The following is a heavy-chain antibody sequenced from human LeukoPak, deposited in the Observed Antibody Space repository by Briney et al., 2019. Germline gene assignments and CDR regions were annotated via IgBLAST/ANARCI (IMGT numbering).Heavy chain of an antibody. D-gene: IGHD4-17*01. Sequence: GGSLRLSCAASGFTFSSYWMSWVRQAPGEGLEWVANIKQDGSEKYYVDSVKGRFTISRDNAKNSLYLQMNSLRAEDTAVYYCARVPYGDYGRFDYWGQGTLVTVSS. CDR2: IKQDGSEK. CDR3: ARVPYGDYGRFDY. V-gene: IGHV3-7*01. CDR1: GFTFSSYW. J-gene: IGHJ4*02.